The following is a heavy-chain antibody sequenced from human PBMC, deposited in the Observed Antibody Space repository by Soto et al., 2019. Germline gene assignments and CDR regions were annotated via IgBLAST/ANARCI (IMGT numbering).Heavy chain of an antibody. CDR1: GFTFSSYA. CDR2: ISCSGGST. CDR3: AKDGNYYDSSGYYLIFDY. V-gene: IGHV3-23*01. Sequence: GGSLRLSCAASGFTFSSYAMSWVRQAPGKGLEWVSAISCSGGSTYYADSVKGRFTISRDNSKNTLYLQMNSLRAEDTAVYYCAKDGNYYDSSGYYLIFDYWGQGTLVTVSS. D-gene: IGHD3-22*01. J-gene: IGHJ4*02.